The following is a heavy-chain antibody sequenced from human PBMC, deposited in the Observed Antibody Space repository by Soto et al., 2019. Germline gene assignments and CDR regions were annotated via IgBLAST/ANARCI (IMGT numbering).Heavy chain of an antibody. D-gene: IGHD4-4*01. CDR1: GYTLTELS. CDR2: FDPEDGET. J-gene: IGHJ6*02. Sequence: ASLKVSCKVSGYTLTELSMHWVRQAPGKGLEWMGGFDPEDGETIYAQKFQGRVTMTEDTSTDTAFMELSSLGSEDTAVYYCATDLTTVTTRYYYGMDVWGQGTTVTVSS. V-gene: IGHV1-24*01. CDR3: ATDLTTVTTRYYYGMDV.